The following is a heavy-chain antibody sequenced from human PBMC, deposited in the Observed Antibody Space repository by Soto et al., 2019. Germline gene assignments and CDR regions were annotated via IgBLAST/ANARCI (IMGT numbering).Heavy chain of an antibody. CDR2: ISYDGSNK. CDR1: GFTFSSYA. V-gene: IGHV3-30-3*01. Sequence: GGSLRLSCAASGFTFSSYAMHWVRQAPGKGLEWVAVISYDGSNKYYADSVKGRFTISRDNSKNTRYLKMNSLRAEDTAVYYCARDWAKDWNYVWYYYYYGMDVWGQGTTVTVSS. CDR3: ARDWAKDWNYVWYYYYYGMDV. D-gene: IGHD1-7*01. J-gene: IGHJ6*02.